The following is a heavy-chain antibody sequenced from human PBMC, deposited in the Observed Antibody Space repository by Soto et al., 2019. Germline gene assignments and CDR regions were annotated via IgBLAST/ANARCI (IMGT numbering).Heavy chain of an antibody. CDR1: GFSFSNYG. CDR3: AKDPRPFIQVWPDYFDY. Sequence: QVQLVESGGGVVQPGRSLRLSCATSGFSFSNYGMNWVRQAPGKGPEWVAVISQDGESKYYADSVKGRFSISRDSSTKTIYLQMNGLRAEDTALYYCAKDPRPFIQVWPDYFDYWGLGTLVTVSS. D-gene: IGHD6-6*01. V-gene: IGHV3-30*18. CDR2: ISQDGESK. J-gene: IGHJ4*02.